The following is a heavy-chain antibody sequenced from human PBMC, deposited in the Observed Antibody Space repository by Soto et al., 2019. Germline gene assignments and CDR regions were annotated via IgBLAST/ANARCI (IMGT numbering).Heavy chain of an antibody. J-gene: IGHJ4*01. D-gene: IGHD3-9*01. CDR3: SRDSYFARKVVRFDY. CDR2: ISYDGSTK. Sequence: GGSLRLSCAASGFTFRSYGMHWVRQAPGKGLEWVAVISYDGSTKYYADSVKGRFAVSRDNSKNTLYLQMNSLRAEDTAVYYCSRDSYFARKVVRFDYWGVGTLVTVSS. V-gene: IGHV3-30*03. CDR1: GFTFRSYG.